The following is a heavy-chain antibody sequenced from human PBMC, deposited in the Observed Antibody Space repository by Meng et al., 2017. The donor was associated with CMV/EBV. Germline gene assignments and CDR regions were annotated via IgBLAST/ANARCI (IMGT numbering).Heavy chain of an antibody. CDR1: GFTFGDYA. CDR3: ARRSVVVPAAPWTYYDFWSGYYTEGYYYYGMDV. D-gene: IGHD3-3*01. V-gene: IGHV3-49*04. CDR2: IRSKAYGGTT. J-gene: IGHJ6*02. Sequence: GESLKISCTASGFTFGDYAMSWVRQAPGKGLEWVGFIRSKAYGGTTEYAASVKGRFTISRDDSKSIAYLQMNSLKTEDTAVYYCARRSVVVPAAPWTYYDFWSGYYTEGYYYYGMDVWGQGTTVTVSS.